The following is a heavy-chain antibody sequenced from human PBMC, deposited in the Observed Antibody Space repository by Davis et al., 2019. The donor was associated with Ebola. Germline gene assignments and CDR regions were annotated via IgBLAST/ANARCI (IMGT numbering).Heavy chain of an antibody. V-gene: IGHV3-30*03. CDR2: ISYDGSNK. J-gene: IGHJ3*02. CDR3: ARDVVVVTRDYFGAFDI. CDR1: GFTFSSYS. D-gene: IGHD2-21*02. Sequence: PGGSLRLSCAASGFTFSSYSMNWVRQAPGKGLEWVAVISYDGSNKYYADSVKGRFTISRDNSKNTLYLQMNSLRAEDTAVYYCARDVVVVTRDYFGAFDIWGQGTMVTVSS.